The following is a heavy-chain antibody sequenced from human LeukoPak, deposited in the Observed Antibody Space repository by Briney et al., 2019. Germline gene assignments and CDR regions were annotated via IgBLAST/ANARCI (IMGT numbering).Heavy chain of an antibody. Sequence: GGSLRLSCAASGFTFSSYSMTWVRQAPGKGLEWVSSISSSSSYIYYADSVKGRFTISRDNAKNSLYLQMNSLRAEDTAVYYCARVAEDSSGYCYFDYWGQGTLVTVSS. V-gene: IGHV3-21*01. CDR3: ARVAEDSSGYCYFDY. CDR2: ISSSSSYI. J-gene: IGHJ4*02. CDR1: GFTFSSYS. D-gene: IGHD3-22*01.